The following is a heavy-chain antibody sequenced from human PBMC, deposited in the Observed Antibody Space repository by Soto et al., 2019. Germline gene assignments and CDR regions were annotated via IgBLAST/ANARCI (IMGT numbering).Heavy chain of an antibody. CDR2: IYYSGST. Sequence: PSETLSLTCTVSGGSISSYYWSWIRQPPGKGPEWIGYIYYSGSTNYNPSLKSRVTISVDTSKNQFSLKLSSVTAADTAVYYCARGDPLLWFGEKVYYGMDVWGQGTTVTVSS. CDR3: ARGDPLLWFGEKVYYGMDV. CDR1: GGSISSYY. V-gene: IGHV4-59*01. D-gene: IGHD3-10*01. J-gene: IGHJ6*02.